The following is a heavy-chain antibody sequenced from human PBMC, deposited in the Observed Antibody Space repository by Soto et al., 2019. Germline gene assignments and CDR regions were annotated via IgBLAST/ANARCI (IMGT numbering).Heavy chain of an antibody. CDR2: IIPIFGTA. Sequence: QVQLVQSGAEVKKPGSSVKVSCKASGGTFSSYAISWVRQAPGQGLEWMGGIIPIFGTANYAQKFQGRVTITADESTSITYMELSSLRSEDTAVYYCARDRYSSSTYYYYGMDVWGQGTTVTVSS. D-gene: IGHD6-13*01. CDR1: GGTFSSYA. J-gene: IGHJ6*02. V-gene: IGHV1-69*12. CDR3: ARDRYSSSTYYYYGMDV.